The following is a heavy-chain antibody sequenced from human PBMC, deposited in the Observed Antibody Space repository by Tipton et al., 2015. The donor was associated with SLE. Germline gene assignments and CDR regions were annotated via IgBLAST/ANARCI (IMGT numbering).Heavy chain of an antibody. CDR1: GGSINSAGYY. J-gene: IGHJ6*03. V-gene: IGHV4-31*11. D-gene: IGHD3-10*01. CDR3: ARDRYYGSGSLGSNYYYMDV. Sequence: TLSLTCAVSGGSINSAGYYWSWIRQHPGKGLEWIGYIYYSGSTYYNPSLRSRVTISVDTSKNQFSLKLSSVTAADTAVYYCARDRYYGSGSLGSNYYYMDVWGKGTTVTVSS. CDR2: IYYSGST.